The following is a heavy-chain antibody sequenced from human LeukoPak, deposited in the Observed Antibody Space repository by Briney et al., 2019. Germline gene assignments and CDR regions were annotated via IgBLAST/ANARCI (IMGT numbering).Heavy chain of an antibody. CDR2: IYSGGST. CDR1: GFTVSSNY. CDR3: ARGEYQLPQGN. V-gene: IGHV3-66*02. D-gene: IGHD2-2*01. J-gene: IGHJ4*02. Sequence: GGSLRLSCAASGFTVSSNYMSWVRQAPGKGLEWVSVIYSGGSTYYADSVKGRFTISRDNSKNTLYLQMNSLRAEDAAVYYCARGEYQLPQGNWGQGTLVTVSS.